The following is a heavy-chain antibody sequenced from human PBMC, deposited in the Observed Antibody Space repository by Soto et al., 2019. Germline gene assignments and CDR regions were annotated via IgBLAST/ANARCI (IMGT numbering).Heavy chain of an antibody. J-gene: IGHJ5*02. CDR2: ISGSGGSP. V-gene: IGHV3-23*01. D-gene: IGHD3-10*01. CDR1: GFTFSSDA. CDR3: ARDPLFGSTGINWFDP. Sequence: AGSLRRSFAAAGFTFSSDALSCFRHAPGNGLEWVSTISGSGGSPYYADSVKGRFTISRDNSKNTLYLQMNSLRAEDTAVYYCARDPLFGSTGINWFDPWGRGTLVTVSS.